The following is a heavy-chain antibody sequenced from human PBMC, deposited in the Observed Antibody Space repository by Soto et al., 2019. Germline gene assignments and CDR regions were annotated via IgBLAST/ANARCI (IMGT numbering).Heavy chain of an antibody. D-gene: IGHD5-12*01. CDR3: ARDPSADIVATMPEWNYGMDV. V-gene: IGHV3-30-3*01. CDR2: ISYDGSNK. CDR1: GFTFSSYA. Sequence: GGSLRLSCAASGFTFSSYAMHWVRQAPGKGLEWVAVISYDGSNKYYADSVKGRFTISRDNSKNTLYLQMNSLRAEDTAVYYCARDPSADIVATMPEWNYGMDVWGQGTTVTVSS. J-gene: IGHJ6*02.